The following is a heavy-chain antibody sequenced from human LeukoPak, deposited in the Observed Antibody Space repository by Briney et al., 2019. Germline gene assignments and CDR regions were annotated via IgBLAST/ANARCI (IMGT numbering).Heavy chain of an antibody. Sequence: GKSLRLSCAASGFTFSSYGMNWVRQAPGKGLEWVSYISSSSSTIYYADSVKGRFTISRDNAKNSLYLQMNSLRAEDTAVYYCARPDIVVVPAAVFYWGQGTLVTVSS. CDR1: GFTFSSYG. CDR3: ARPDIVVVPAAVFY. J-gene: IGHJ4*02. D-gene: IGHD2-2*01. CDR2: ISSSSSTI. V-gene: IGHV3-48*04.